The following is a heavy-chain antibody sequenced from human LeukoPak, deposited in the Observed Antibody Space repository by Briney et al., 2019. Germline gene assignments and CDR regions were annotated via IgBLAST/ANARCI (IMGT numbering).Heavy chain of an antibody. CDR1: GYTFTSYG. J-gene: IGHJ6*02. D-gene: IGHD3-9*01. V-gene: IGHV1-18*01. Sequence: ASVKVSCKASGYTFTSYGIRWVRQAPGQGLEWMGWISAYNGNTNYAQKLQGRVTMTTDTSTSTAYMELRSLRSDDTAVYYCARDPPYYDILTGYWDSYYYYYGMDVWGQGTTVTVSS. CDR3: ARDPPYYDILTGYWDSYYYYYGMDV. CDR2: ISAYNGNT.